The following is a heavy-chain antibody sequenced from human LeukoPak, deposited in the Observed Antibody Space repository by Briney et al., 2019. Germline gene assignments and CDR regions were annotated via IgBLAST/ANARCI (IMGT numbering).Heavy chain of an antibody. CDR3: STLWGIVPAAPYLDY. D-gene: IGHD3-16*01. V-gene: IGHV3-15*01. CDR1: GFTFSNAW. J-gene: IGHJ4*02. CDR2: IKSEADGGTT. Sequence: PGGSLRLSCAASGFTFSNAWMTWARQAPGKGLEWVGHIKSEADGGTTDYAAPVKDRFTISRDDSKNTLYLQMNSLKTEDTAVYYCSTLWGIVPAAPYLDYWGQGTLLIVSS.